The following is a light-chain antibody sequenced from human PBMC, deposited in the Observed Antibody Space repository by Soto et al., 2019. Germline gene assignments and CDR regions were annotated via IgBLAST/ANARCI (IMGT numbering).Light chain of an antibody. CDR2: GTS. CDR1: QSVSSSY. J-gene: IGKJ1*01. Sequence: IDWTQAPGTLSLAPGGRPTLYCRASQSVSSSYLAWYQHKPGRAPRLLIDGTSSRATGIPDRFSGSGSGTDFTLTISRLEPEDFAVYYCQQYDSLVTFGQGTKVAIK. V-gene: IGKV3-20*01. CDR3: QQYDSLVT.